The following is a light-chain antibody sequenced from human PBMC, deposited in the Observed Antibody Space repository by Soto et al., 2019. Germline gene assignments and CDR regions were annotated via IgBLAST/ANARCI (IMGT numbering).Light chain of an antibody. CDR2: EVV. Sequence: QSVLTQPPSASWSPGQSVTISCTGTKSDIGVYDFVSLYQHHPGKAPRLIIYEVVQRPSGVPDRFSGSKSGNTASLTVSGLQAADEADYFCKSYAGSNTYVFGSGTKVTVL. CDR1: KSDIGVYDF. V-gene: IGLV2-8*01. J-gene: IGLJ1*01. CDR3: KSYAGSNTYV.